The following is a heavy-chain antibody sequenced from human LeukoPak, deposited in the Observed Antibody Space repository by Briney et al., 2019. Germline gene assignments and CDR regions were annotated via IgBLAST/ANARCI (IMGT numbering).Heavy chain of an antibody. CDR2: IYHSGSI. CDR1: GDSLGSGLYY. Sequence: SETLSLTCSVSGDSLGSGLYYWGWIRQAPGKGLTWIGSIYHSGSIFYNASFESRVAMSVDPSKNEFSLRLTSVTAADTAVYYCARLCRVTTCSKFDNWGQGIPVTVSS. J-gene: IGHJ4*02. D-gene: IGHD4-17*01. CDR3: ARLCRVTTCSKFDN. V-gene: IGHV4-39*01.